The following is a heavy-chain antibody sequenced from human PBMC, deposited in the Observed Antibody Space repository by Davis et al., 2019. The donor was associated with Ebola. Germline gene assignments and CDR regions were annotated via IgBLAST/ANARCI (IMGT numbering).Heavy chain of an antibody. D-gene: IGHD3-10*01. CDR2: INYNGDKT. CDR1: GFSFSNSD. CDR3: IGDPNWELGY. Sequence: GESLKISCEATGFSFSNSDMNWVRQAPGKGLEYVSNINYNGDKTYYADSVKGRFTVSSDNGKNKLYLEMTTLRAEDTAVYYCIGDPNWELGYWGQGTLVTVS. J-gene: IGHJ4*02. V-gene: IGHV3-23*01.